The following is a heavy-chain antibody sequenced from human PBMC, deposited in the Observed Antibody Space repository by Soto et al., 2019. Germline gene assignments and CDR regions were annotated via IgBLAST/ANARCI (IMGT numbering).Heavy chain of an antibody. J-gene: IGHJ6*02. CDR3: ERDRGSYYNDYGMDV. D-gene: IGHD1-26*01. CDR2: INPNSGGT. Sequence: ASVKVSGTASGYTFTGYYMHWVRQAPGQGLEWMGWINPNSGGTNSAQKVQGWVTMSRDTSISTAYMELSRLRSDDTAVYYCERDRGSYYNDYGMDVWGQGTTGTV. CDR1: GYTFTGYY. V-gene: IGHV1-2*04.